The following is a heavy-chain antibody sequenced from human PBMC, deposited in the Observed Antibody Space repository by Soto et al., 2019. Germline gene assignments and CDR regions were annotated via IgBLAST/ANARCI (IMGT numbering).Heavy chain of an antibody. CDR3: ASYGIFGVVIHDY. CDR1: GGSFSAYY. D-gene: IGHD3-3*01. J-gene: IGHJ4*02. CDR2: INHSGST. Sequence: SETLSLTCAVYGGSFSAYYWSWIRQPPGKGLEWIGEINHSGSTNYNPSLKSRVTISADTSKNQFSLNLSSVTAADTAVYYCASYGIFGVVIHDYWGQGTLVTVSS. V-gene: IGHV4-34*01.